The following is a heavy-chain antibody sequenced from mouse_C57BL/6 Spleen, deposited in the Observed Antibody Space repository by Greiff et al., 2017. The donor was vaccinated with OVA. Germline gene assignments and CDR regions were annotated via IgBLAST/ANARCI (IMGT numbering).Heavy chain of an antibody. Sequence: EVNVVESGGGLVQPGGSLSLSCAASGFTFTDYYMSWVRQPPGKALEWLGFIRNKANGYTTEYSASVKGRFTISRDNSQSILYLQMNALRAEDSATDYCARYDYKDAMDYWGQGTSVTVSS. D-gene: IGHD2-12*01. CDR2: IRNKANGYTT. CDR3: ARYDYKDAMDY. CDR1: GFTFTDYY. V-gene: IGHV7-3*01. J-gene: IGHJ4*01.